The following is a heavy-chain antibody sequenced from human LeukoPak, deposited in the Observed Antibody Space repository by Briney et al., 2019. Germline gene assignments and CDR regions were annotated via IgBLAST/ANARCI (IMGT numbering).Heavy chain of an antibody. Sequence: GESLKISCKGSGYSFTTYWIGWVRQMPGKGLEWMGVIYPGDSDTRYSPSFQGQVTISADKSISTAYLQWNSLKASDTAMFYCARLSSNDYNCDYWGQGTLVTVSS. CDR2: IYPGDSDT. V-gene: IGHV5-51*01. J-gene: IGHJ4*02. CDR1: GYSFTTYW. CDR3: ARLSSNDYNCDY. D-gene: IGHD5-24*01.